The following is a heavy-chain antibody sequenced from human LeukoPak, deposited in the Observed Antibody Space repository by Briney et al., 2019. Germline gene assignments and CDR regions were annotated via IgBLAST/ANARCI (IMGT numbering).Heavy chain of an antibody. J-gene: IGHJ4*02. Sequence: SETLSLTCTVSGDSISSYYWSWVRQPPGKGLEWMGYINYSGNTNYNPSLKSRGTISVDKCKKQFSLRLTSVTAADTAVYYCARRGISSSLTPALDYWGQGTLVTVSS. CDR1: GDSISSYY. D-gene: IGHD6-6*01. CDR3: ARRGISSSLTPALDY. CDR2: INYSGNT. V-gene: IGHV4-59*08.